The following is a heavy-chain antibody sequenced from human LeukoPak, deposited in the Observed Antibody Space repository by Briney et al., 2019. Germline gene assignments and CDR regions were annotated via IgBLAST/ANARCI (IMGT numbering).Heavy chain of an antibody. D-gene: IGHD3-10*01. CDR3: ARGAPMLRGNQWNWFDP. CDR1: GYTFASYA. J-gene: IGHJ5*01. CDR2: INAGNGNT. V-gene: IGHV1-3*01. Sequence: ASVKVSCKASGYTFASYAMHWVRQAPGQRLEWMGWINAGNGNTKYSQKFQGRVTITRDTSASTAYMELSSLRSEDTAVYYCARGAPMLRGNQWNWFDPWGQGTLVTVSS.